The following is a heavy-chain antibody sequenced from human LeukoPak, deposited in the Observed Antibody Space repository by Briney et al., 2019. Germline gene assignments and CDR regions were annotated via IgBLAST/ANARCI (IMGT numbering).Heavy chain of an antibody. V-gene: IGHV3-7*01. CDR3: ARVEGGRRFGEMSN. CDR1: GFTFSSYW. Sequence: GGSLRLSCAASGFTFSSYWMSWVRQAPGKGLEWVANIKQDGSEKYYVDSVKGRFTISRGNAKNSLYLQMNSLRAEDTAVYYCARVEGGRRFGEMSNWGQGTLVTVSS. D-gene: IGHD3-10*01. CDR2: IKQDGSEK. J-gene: IGHJ4*02.